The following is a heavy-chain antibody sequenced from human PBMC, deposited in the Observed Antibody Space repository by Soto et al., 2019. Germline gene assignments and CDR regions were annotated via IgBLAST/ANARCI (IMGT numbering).Heavy chain of an antibody. CDR1: GGIFSTYA. CDR3: ARDRDDYGSGNYYNRIDF. CDR2: IIPIFGTP. J-gene: IGHJ4*02. V-gene: IGHV1-69*01. D-gene: IGHD3-10*01. Sequence: QVQLVQSGAEVKKPGSSVKVSCKDSGGIFSTYAISWLRQAPGQGLEWMGGIIPIFGTPNYAQRFQGRVSITADESTSTAYMELSRLRSDDTAVYYCARDRDDYGSGNYYNRIDFWGQGTLVTVSS.